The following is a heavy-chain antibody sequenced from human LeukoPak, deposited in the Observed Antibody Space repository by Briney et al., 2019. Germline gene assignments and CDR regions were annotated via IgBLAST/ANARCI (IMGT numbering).Heavy chain of an antibody. CDR2: ISYDGSNK. V-gene: IGHV3-30-3*01. D-gene: IGHD4-17*01. J-gene: IGHJ4*02. Sequence: GRSLRLSCAASGFTFSSYAMHWVRQAPGKGLGWVAVISYDGSNKYYADSVKGRFTISRDNSKNTLYLQMNSLRAEDTAVYYCARGEMTTVTTKFDYWGQGTLVTVSS. CDR1: GFTFSSYA. CDR3: ARGEMTTVTTKFDY.